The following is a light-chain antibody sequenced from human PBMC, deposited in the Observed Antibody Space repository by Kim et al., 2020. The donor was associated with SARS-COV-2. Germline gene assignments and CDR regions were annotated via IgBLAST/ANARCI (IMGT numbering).Light chain of an antibody. J-gene: IGKJ5*01. CDR3: QQYYTFPMT. V-gene: IGKV1-16*02. CDR2: ASS. Sequence: DTQMTQSPSSLSASVGDTVTITCRASQGISKFLAWFQQKPGRAPKSLIYASSSLQSGVPPKFSGSGSETDFTLTINSLEPEDSATYYCQQYYTFPMTFGQGTRLEIK. CDR1: QGISKF.